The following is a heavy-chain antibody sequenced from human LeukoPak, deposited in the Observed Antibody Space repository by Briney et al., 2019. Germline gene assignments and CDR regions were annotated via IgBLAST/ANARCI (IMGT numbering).Heavy chain of an antibody. D-gene: IGHD6-19*01. CDR3: ARDSSGWYFDY. CDR1: GFTFSSYG. CDR2: IWYDGSNK. J-gene: IGHJ4*02. V-gene: IGHV3-33*01. Sequence: PGGSLRLSCAASGFTFSSYGMPWVRQAPGKGLEWVAVIWYDGSNKYYADSVKGRFTISRDNSKNTLYLQMNSLRAEDTAVYYCARDSSGWYFDYWGQGTLVTVSS.